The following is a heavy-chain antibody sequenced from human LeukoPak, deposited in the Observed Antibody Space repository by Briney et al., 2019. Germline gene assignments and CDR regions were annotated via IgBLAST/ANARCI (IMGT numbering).Heavy chain of an antibody. V-gene: IGHV3-23*01. J-gene: IGHJ4*02. CDR2: ISGSGGST. CDR3: AKDRGEYYDILTGYFDY. Sequence: GGSLRLSCAASGFTFSSYAMSWVRQAPGKGLEWVSAISGSGGSTYYADSVKGRFTISRDNSKNTLYLQMNSLRAEDTAVYYCAKDRGEYYDILTGYFDYWGQGTLVTVSS. D-gene: IGHD3-9*01. CDR1: GFTFSSYA.